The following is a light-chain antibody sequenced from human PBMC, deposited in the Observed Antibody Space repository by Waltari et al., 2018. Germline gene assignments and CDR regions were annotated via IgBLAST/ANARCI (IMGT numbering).Light chain of an antibody. Sequence: DIVMTHSPASLAVSLGERATIHCKSRQSVLYSSNNKNYLAWYQQKPGQPPKLLIYWASTRESGVPDRFSGSGSGTDFTLTISSLQAEDVAVYYCQQYYSTPPTFGQGTKVEIK. CDR3: QQYYSTPPT. V-gene: IGKV4-1*01. J-gene: IGKJ1*01. CDR1: QSVLYSSNNKNY. CDR2: WAS.